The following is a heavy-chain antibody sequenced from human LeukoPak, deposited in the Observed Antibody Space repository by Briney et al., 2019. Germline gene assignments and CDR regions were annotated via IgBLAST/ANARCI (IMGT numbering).Heavy chain of an antibody. CDR1: GGSISTSSYY. V-gene: IGHV4-39*01. Sequence: SETLSLTCTVSGGSISTSSYYWGWIRQPPGKGLEWIGSLYHTGSTYYNPSLKSRVNISVDTSKNQFSLKLNSVTAADMAVYYCERQADFALVEMATIMFDYWGQGTLVTVSS. J-gene: IGHJ4*02. CDR2: LYHTGST. CDR3: ERQADFALVEMATIMFDY. D-gene: IGHD5-24*01.